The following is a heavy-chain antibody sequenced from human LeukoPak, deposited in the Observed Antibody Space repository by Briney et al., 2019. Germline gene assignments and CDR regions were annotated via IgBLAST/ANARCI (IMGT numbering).Heavy chain of an antibody. J-gene: IGHJ4*02. CDR1: GFTFSKYG. V-gene: IGHV3-33*01. CDR3: ARDSVTTGFYFDY. Sequence: PGRSRRLSCAASGFTFSKYGMHWVRQAPGKGLEWVAVIWYDGSDKYYADSVKGRFTISRDISKNMLYLQMNSLRPEDTAVYYCARDSVTTGFYFDYWGQGTLVTVSS. CDR2: IWYDGSDK. D-gene: IGHD4-17*01.